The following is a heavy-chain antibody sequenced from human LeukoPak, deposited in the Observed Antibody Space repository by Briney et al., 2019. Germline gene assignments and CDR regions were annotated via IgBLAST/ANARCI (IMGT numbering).Heavy chain of an antibody. Sequence: PSETLSLTCTVSGGSISSGGYYWSWVRQPPGKGLEWIGEIYHSGSANYNPSLKSRVTISVDKSKNQFSLRLSSVTAADTAVYYCASAGHDGIGYKVCWGQGTLVTVSS. J-gene: IGHJ4*02. D-gene: IGHD3-22*01. V-gene: IGHV4-39*07. CDR3: ASAGHDGIGYKVC. CDR2: IYHSGSA. CDR1: GGSISSGGYY.